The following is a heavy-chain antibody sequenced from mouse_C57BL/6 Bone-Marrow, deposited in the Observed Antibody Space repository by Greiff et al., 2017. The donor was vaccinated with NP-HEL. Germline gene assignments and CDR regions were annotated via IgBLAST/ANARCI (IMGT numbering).Heavy chain of an antibody. CDR3: AKLGPSYYFDY. J-gene: IGHJ2*01. CDR1: GYTFTDYY. D-gene: IGHD4-1*01. Sequence: QVQLKESGAELVRPGASVKLSCKASGYTFTDYYINWVKQRPGQGLEWIARIYPGSGNTYYNEKFKGKATLTAEKSSSTAYMQLSSLTSADSAVYVCAKLGPSYYFDYWGQGTTLTVSS. V-gene: IGHV1-76*01. CDR2: IYPGSGNT.